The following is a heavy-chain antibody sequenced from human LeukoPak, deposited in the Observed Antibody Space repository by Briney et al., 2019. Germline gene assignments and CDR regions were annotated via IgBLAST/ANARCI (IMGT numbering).Heavy chain of an antibody. D-gene: IGHD1-26*01. CDR2: IIPIFGTA. J-gene: IGHJ4*02. Sequence: GASVTVSCKGSGGSFSSYAISWVRQAPGQGLEWMGGIIPIFGTANYAQKFQGRVTITTDESTSTAYMELSSLRSEDTAVYYCARGGAALSHYFDYWGQGTLVTVSS. V-gene: IGHV1-69*05. CDR1: GGSFSSYA. CDR3: ARGGAALSHYFDY.